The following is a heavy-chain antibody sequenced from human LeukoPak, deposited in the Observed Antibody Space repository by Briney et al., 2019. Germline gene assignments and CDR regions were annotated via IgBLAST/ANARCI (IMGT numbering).Heavy chain of an antibody. CDR3: AKRGDIVVVPAAIAYFQH. CDR1: GFTVSSNY. Sequence: GGSLRLSCAASGFTVSSNYMSWVRQAPGKGLEWVSVIYSGGSTYYADSVKGRFTISRDNSKNTLYLQMNSLRAEDTAVYYCAKRGDIVVVPAAIAYFQHWGQGTLVTVSS. D-gene: IGHD2-2*01. V-gene: IGHV3-53*05. CDR2: IYSGGST. J-gene: IGHJ1*01.